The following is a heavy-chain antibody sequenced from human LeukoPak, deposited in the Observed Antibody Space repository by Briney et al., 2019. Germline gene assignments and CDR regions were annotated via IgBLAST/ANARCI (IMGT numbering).Heavy chain of an antibody. CDR2: IYTSGST. V-gene: IGHV4-4*07. CDR1: GGSSSSYY. D-gene: IGHD4-17*01. CDR3: ARDRSGYGDYENY. J-gene: IGHJ4*02. Sequence: SETLSLTCTVSGGSSSSYYWSWIRQPAGKGLEWIGRIYTSGSTNYNPSLKSRVTISVDTSKNQFSLKLSSVTAADTAVYYCARDRSGYGDYENYWGQGTLVTVSS.